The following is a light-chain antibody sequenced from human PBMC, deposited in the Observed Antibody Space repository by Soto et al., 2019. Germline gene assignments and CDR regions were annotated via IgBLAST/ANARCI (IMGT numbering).Light chain of an antibody. CDR3: QSYDSNLSEV. V-gene: IGLV1-40*01. J-gene: IGLJ1*01. CDR2: GSD. Sequence: SVLTQPPSVRGAPGQTVTISCTGSGSNIGAGYGVQWYQQLPGTAPRLLIYGSDDRPSGVPDRFSASVSGNSASLAITGLQTEDEAVYYCQSYDSNLSEVFGPGTKVTVL. CDR1: GSNIGAGYG.